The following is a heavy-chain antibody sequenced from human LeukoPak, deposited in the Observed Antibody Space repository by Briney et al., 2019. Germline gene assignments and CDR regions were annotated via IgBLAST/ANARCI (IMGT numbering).Heavy chain of an antibody. CDR3: ARSYSGYDYVDY. CDR1: GGSISSGSYY. V-gene: IGHV4-61*01. D-gene: IGHD5-12*01. CDR2: IYYSGST. Sequence: SETLSLTCTVSGGSISSGSYYWSWIRQPPGKGLEWIGYIYYSGSTNYNPSLKSRVTISVDTSKNQFSLKLSSVTAADTAVYYCARSYSGYDYVDYWGQGTLVTVSS. J-gene: IGHJ4*02.